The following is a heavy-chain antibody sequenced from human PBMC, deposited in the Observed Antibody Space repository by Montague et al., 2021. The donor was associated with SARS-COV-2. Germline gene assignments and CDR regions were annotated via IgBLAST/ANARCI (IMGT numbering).Heavy chain of an antibody. J-gene: IGHJ2*01. CDR3: AGDRGGFWHFDL. CDR1: GGSISSYY. V-gene: IGHV4-59*01. Sequence: SETLSLTCTVSGGSISSYYWNWIRQPPGKGLEWIGYIYYSGSTKYNPSLKSRVTISVDTSKSQMSLRLNSVTAADTAVYYCAGDRGGFWHFDLWGRGTLVTVSS. CDR2: IYYSGST. D-gene: IGHD6-25*01.